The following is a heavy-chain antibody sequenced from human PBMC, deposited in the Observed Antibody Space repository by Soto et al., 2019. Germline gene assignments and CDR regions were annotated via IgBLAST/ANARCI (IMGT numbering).Heavy chain of an antibody. CDR3: ATQRVTTALFDY. CDR2: INHSGST. V-gene: IGHV4-34*01. D-gene: IGHD1-1*01. CDR1: GGSFSDYY. J-gene: IGHJ4*02. Sequence: SETLSLTCAVYGGSFSDYYWSWIRQPPGKGLEWIGEINHSGSTNYNPSLKSRVTLSVDTSKNQFSLKLRSVTAADTAVYYCATQRVTTALFDYWGQATLVTVS.